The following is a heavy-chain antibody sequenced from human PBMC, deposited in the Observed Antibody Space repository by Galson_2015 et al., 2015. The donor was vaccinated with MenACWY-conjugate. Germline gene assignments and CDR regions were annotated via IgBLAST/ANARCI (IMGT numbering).Heavy chain of an antibody. CDR1: GYTFTSYG. CDR3: ARSDRSGYYYDDY. CDR2: ISTYNDNT. D-gene: IGHD3-22*01. J-gene: IGHJ4*02. V-gene: IGHV1-18*01. Sequence: SVKVSCKASGYTFTSYGISWARQAPGQGLTWMGWISTYNDNTNYAQKLQGRVTMTTDTATSTAYMELRSLRSDDTAVYYCARSDRSGYYYDDYWGQGTLVTVSS.